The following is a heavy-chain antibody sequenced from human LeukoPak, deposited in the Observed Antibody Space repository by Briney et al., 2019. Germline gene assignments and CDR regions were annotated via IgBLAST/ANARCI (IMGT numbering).Heavy chain of an antibody. CDR3: ARVGSYYDSGSLDS. J-gene: IGHJ4*02. CDR1: GSSISRYY. Sequence: SETLSLTCTVSGSSISRYYWNWIRQPPGKGLEWIGYVYHTGHTDYNPSLKSRVTISVDTSKNQFSLKLTSVTAADTAMYYCARVGSYYDSGSLDSWSQGTPVTVSP. D-gene: IGHD3-10*01. CDR2: VYHTGHT. V-gene: IGHV4-59*01.